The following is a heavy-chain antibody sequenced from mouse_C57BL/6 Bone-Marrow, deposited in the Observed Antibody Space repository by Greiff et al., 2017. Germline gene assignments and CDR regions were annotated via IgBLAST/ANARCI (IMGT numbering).Heavy chain of an antibody. V-gene: IGHV1-81*01. CDR2: IYPRSGNT. J-gene: IGHJ4*01. D-gene: IGHD1-1*01. CDR1: GYTFTSYG. CDR3: ARSTVVATPWAMDY. Sequence: VQLQQSGAELARPGASVKLSCKASGYTFTSYGISWVKQRTGQGLEWIGEIYPRSGNTYYNEKLKGKATLTADKSSSTAYMELRLLTSEDSAVYFCARSTVVATPWAMDYWGQGTSVTVSS.